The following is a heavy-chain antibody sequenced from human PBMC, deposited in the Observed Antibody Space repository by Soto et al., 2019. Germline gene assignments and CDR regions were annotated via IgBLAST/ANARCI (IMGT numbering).Heavy chain of an antibody. CDR2: IYYSGST. J-gene: IGHJ6*02. CDR3: TSGRYYYYYGMDV. CDR1: GGSISSGGYY. Sequence: QVQLQESGPGLVKPSQTLSLTCTVSGGSISSGGYYWSWIRQHPGKGLEWIGYIYYSGSTYYNPSLKSRVTISAATSKNQFSLKLSSVTAADTAVYYCTSGRYYYYYGMDVWGQGTTVTVSS. V-gene: IGHV4-31*03.